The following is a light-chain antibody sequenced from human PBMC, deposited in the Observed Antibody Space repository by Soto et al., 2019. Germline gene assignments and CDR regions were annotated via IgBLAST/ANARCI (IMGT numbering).Light chain of an antibody. CDR1: QSISSW. Sequence: DIQMTQSPSTLSASVGDRVTITCRASQSISSWLAWYQQKPGKAPILLIYKASSLESGVPSRFSGSGSGTEFTLPISSLQPDDFATYYCQQYSSYSRYTFGQGTKLEIK. CDR3: QQYSSYSRYT. CDR2: KAS. J-gene: IGKJ2*01. V-gene: IGKV1-5*03.